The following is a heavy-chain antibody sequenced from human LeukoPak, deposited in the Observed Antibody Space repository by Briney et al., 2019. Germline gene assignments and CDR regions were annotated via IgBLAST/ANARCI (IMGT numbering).Heavy chain of an antibody. Sequence: GGSLRLSCTPSGFTFGDYAMSWVRQAPGKGLEWVGFIRSKAFGATTEYAASVKGRFTVSRDDSKSIAYLQMNSLKTEDTAVYYCTRGPPGLTVTYFQHWGQGTLVTVSS. CDR2: IRSKAFGATT. J-gene: IGHJ1*01. CDR3: TRGPPGLTVTYFQH. D-gene: IGHD4-11*01. CDR1: GFTFGDYA. V-gene: IGHV3-49*04.